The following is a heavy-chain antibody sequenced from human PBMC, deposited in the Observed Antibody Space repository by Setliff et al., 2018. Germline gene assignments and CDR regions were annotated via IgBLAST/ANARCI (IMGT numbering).Heavy chain of an antibody. J-gene: IGHJ4*02. CDR1: GFTFSTHL. D-gene: IGHD3-16*01. Sequence: GGSLRLSCAASGFTFSTHLMQWVRQVPGKGLEWVSRVNGDETIRSYVDSVKGRFTISRENAKNTVYLEMNSLRAEDTAVYYCASGIITFVGVISYWGRGTLVTVSS. CDR3: ASGIITFVGVISY. CDR2: VNGDETIR. V-gene: IGHV3-74*01.